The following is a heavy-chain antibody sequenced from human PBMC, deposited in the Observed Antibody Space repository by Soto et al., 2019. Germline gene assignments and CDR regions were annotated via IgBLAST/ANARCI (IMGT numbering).Heavy chain of an antibody. D-gene: IGHD3-10*01. CDR3: ATNTYYYGSGSYYSYYYYGMDV. CDR2: IYYSGST. V-gene: IGHV4-31*03. CDR1: GGSISSGGYY. Sequence: QVQLQESGPGLVKPSQTLSLTCTVSGGSISSGGYYWSWIRQHPVRGLEWIGYIYYSGSTYYNPSLKSRVTISVDTSKNQFSLKLSSVTAADTAVYYCATNTYYYGSGSYYSYYYYGMDVWGQGTTVTVSS. J-gene: IGHJ6*02.